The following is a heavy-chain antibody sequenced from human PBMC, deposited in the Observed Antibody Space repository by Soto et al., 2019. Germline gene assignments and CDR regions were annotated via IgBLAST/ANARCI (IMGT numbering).Heavy chain of an antibody. CDR2: ISGSGGST. Sequence: PGGSLRLSCAASGFTFSSYAMSWVRQAPGKGLEWVSAISGSGGSTYYADSVKGRFTISRDNTKNLLYLQMNSLRAEETAVYYCARSGDNYNRLNYWGQGTPVTVSS. J-gene: IGHJ4*02. CDR1: GFTFSSYA. CDR3: ARSGDNYNRLNY. V-gene: IGHV3-23*01. D-gene: IGHD1-1*01.